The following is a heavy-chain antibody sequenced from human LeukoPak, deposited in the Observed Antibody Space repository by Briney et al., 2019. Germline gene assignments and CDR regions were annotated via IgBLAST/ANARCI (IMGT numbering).Heavy chain of an antibody. CDR1: GGSISSSYYY. D-gene: IGHD3-10*01. J-gene: IGHJ4*02. V-gene: IGHV4-39*01. Sequence: PSETLSLTCTVSGGSISSSYYYWGWIRQPPGTGLEWIGSIYSSGSTYYNPSLKSRVTISVDTSKNQFSLKLTSVTAADTAVYYCARRSTYGFFDSWGQGTLVTVSS. CDR3: ARRSTYGFFDS. CDR2: IYSSGST.